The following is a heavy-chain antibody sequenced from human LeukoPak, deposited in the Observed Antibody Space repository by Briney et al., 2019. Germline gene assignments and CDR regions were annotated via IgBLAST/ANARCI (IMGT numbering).Heavy chain of an antibody. Sequence: PGGSLRLSCAASGFTFSSYGMSWVRQAPGKGLEWVSSISGSGGSTDYADSVKGRFTISRDNSRNTLYLQMNSLRAEDTAVYYCGRYGLGYYYMDVWGKGTTVTVSS. CDR3: GRYGLGYYYMDV. D-gene: IGHD6-19*01. CDR2: ISGSGGST. CDR1: GFTFSSYG. V-gene: IGHV3-23*01. J-gene: IGHJ6*03.